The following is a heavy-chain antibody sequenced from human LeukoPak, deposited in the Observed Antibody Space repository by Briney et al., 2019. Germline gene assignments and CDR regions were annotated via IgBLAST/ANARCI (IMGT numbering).Heavy chain of an antibody. Sequence: ASETLSLTCTVSGGSISSGGYYWSWIRQHPGKGLEWIGSVYYGRSPYYNPSRESRATISVDTSKNHFSLKMSSVTAADTAVYYCARSSGTGTFSYWGQGTLVTVSS. J-gene: IGHJ4*02. CDR1: GGSISSGGYY. CDR3: ARSSGTGTFSY. V-gene: IGHV4-39*02. CDR2: VYYGRSP. D-gene: IGHD6-25*01.